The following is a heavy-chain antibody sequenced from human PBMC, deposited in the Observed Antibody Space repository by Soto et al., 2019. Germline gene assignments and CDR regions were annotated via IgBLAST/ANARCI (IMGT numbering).Heavy chain of an antibody. CDR3: AREVGGSIGERDYYYYMDV. V-gene: IGHV3-20*01. Sequence: EVQLVESGGSVVRPGGSLRLSCAASGFTFDDYGMSWVRQAPGKGLEWVSGINWNGGSTGYADSVKGRFTISRDNAKNSLYLQMNSLRAEDTALYHCAREVGGSIGERDYYYYMDVWGKGTTVTVSS. J-gene: IGHJ6*03. CDR2: INWNGGST. D-gene: IGHD3-10*01. CDR1: GFTFDDYG.